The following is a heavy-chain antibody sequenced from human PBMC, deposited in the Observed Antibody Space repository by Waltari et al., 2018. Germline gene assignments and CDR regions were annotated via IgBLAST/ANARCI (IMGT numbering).Heavy chain of an antibody. D-gene: IGHD1-26*01. CDR3: AKRIVGGPFDV. V-gene: IGHV1-69*13. CDR1: GCSFGTHA. CDR2: IIPIYGTP. J-gene: IGHJ3*01. Sequence: VRLVQSGAEVRKPGSPASVSCEASGCSFGTHAITWVRQAPGQGLEWMAGIIPIYGTPNYAQKLQGRVTIAADASTRTAYMDLSSLRSDDTAVYYCAKRIVGGPFDVWGQGTVVTVSS.